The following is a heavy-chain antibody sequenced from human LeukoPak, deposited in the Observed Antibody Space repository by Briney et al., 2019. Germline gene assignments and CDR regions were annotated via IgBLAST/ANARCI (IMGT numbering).Heavy chain of an antibody. V-gene: IGHV3-23*01. Sequence: GGSLRLSCAASGFTFSSYWMNWARQAPGKGLEWVSAISGSGGSTYYADSVKGRFTISRDNSKNTLYLQMNSLRAEDTAVYYCAKVALTGTTAAVFDYWGQGTLVTVSP. J-gene: IGHJ4*02. CDR3: AKVALTGTTAAVFDY. CDR2: ISGSGGST. CDR1: GFTFSSYW. D-gene: IGHD1-7*01.